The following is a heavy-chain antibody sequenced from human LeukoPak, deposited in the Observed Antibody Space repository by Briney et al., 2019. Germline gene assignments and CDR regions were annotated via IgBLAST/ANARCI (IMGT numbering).Heavy chain of an antibody. CDR2: INHSGST. CDR3: ASYYYGSGSYSNWFDP. J-gene: IGHJ5*02. V-gene: IGHV4-34*01. Sequence: PSETLSLTCAVYGGSFSGYFWSWIRQPPGKGLEWIGEINHSGSTNYNPSLKSPVTISVDTSKNQFSLKLSSVTAADTAVYYCASYYYGSGSYSNWFDPWGQGTLVTASS. D-gene: IGHD3-10*01. CDR1: GGSFSGYF.